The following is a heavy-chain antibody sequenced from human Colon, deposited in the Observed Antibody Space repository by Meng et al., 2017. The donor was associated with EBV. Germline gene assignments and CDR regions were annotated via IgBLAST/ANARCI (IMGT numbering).Heavy chain of an antibody. Sequence: LRLREWGHGLVKPSETLPLRCTVSGGSISSDTYYWGWIRQPPGKGLEWIGSLYYSGRTYSNPSLKSRVTISVDTSKNHFSLKLSSVTAADTAVYYCARRGSRSGWYAYDYWGQGTLVTVSS. J-gene: IGHJ4*02. D-gene: IGHD6-19*01. CDR3: ARRGSRSGWYAYDY. CDR1: GGSISSDTYY. CDR2: LYYSGRT. V-gene: IGHV4-39*02.